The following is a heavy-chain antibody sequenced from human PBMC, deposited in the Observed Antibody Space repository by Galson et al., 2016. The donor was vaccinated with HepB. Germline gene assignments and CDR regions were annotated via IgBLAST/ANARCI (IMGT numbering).Heavy chain of an antibody. CDR1: GYSFTNYY. CDR3: ARRDGSYFDY. Sequence: VKVSCKASGYSFTNYYMQWVRQAPGQGLEWMGIINPSDGSTNSAQKIQGRVSMTRDTSTNTVYMELRRLRSDDTAVYFCARRDGSYFDYWGQGTLVIVSS. D-gene: IGHD1-26*01. J-gene: IGHJ4*02. V-gene: IGHV1-46*01. CDR2: INPSDGST.